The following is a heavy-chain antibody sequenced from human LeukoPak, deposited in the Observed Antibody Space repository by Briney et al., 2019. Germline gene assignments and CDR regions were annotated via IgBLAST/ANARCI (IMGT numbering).Heavy chain of an antibody. D-gene: IGHD6-19*01. CDR1: GYTFTSSG. CDR2: ISTYNSYS. Sequence: ASVTVSCKTSGYTFTSSGITWVRQAPGQGLEWMGWISTYNSYSKYAQNLQGRVTMTADTSTSTAYMELSSLRSDDTAVYYCAKNSSGGYSDYWGQGTLVTVSS. J-gene: IGHJ4*02. V-gene: IGHV1-18*01. CDR3: AKNSSGGYSDY.